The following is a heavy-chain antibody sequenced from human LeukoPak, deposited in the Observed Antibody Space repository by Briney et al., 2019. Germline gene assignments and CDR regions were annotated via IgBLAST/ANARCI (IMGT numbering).Heavy chain of an antibody. CDR1: GGSISSYY. J-gene: IGHJ3*02. CDR2: IYYSGST. Sequence: PLETLSLTCTVSGGSISSYYWSWIRQPPGKGLEWIGYIYYSGSTNYNPSLKSRVTISVDTSKNQFSLKLSSVTAADTAVYYCASSMNDAFDIWGQGTMVTVSS. V-gene: IGHV4-59*08. CDR3: ASSMNDAFDI. D-gene: IGHD2/OR15-2a*01.